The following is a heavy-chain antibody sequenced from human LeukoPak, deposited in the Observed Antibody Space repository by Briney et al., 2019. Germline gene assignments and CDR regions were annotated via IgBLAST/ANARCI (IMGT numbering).Heavy chain of an antibody. J-gene: IGHJ4*02. Sequence: GGSLRLSCAASGFTFSSYAMSWVRQAPGKGLEWVSAISGGGDSTYYADSVKGRFTISSDTSKNTLYLQMNSLRAEDMAVYYCARDFTDYGDYGAFDYWGQGTLVTVSS. CDR3: ARDFTDYGDYGAFDY. CDR2: ISGGGDST. D-gene: IGHD4-17*01. V-gene: IGHV3-23*01. CDR1: GFTFSSYA.